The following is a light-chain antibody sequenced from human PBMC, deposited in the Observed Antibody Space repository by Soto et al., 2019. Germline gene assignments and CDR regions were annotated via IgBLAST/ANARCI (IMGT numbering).Light chain of an antibody. CDR2: AAS. J-gene: IGKJ2*01. Sequence: DIQMTQSPSSVSASIGDRVTITCRASQHISTWLVWYQQKAGKAPQLLIYAASSLQSGVPSRFSGSGSGTDFTLTISSLQPDVSATYYCQQANTFPFTFGQGTRLEI. CDR3: QQANTFPFT. V-gene: IGKV1-12*01. CDR1: QHISTW.